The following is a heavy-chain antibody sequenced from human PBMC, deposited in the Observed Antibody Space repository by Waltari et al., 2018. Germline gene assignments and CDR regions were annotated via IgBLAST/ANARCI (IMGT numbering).Heavy chain of an antibody. Sequence: EVQLVQSGAEVKKPGESLKISCKGSGYSFTSYWIGWVRQMPGKGLEWMGIIYPGYSDTRYSPSFQGQVTISADKSISTAYLQWSSLKASDTAMYYCARHRSYDSEWYAFDIWGQGTMVTVSS. CDR1: GYSFTSYW. CDR3: ARHRSYDSEWYAFDI. D-gene: IGHD2-8*01. CDR2: IYPGYSDT. V-gene: IGHV5-51*01. J-gene: IGHJ3*02.